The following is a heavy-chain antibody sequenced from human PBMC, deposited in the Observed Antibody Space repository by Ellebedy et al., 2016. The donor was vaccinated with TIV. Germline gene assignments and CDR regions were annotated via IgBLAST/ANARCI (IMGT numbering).Heavy chain of an antibody. J-gene: IGHJ4*02. CDR3: AHRKGAVALYFDY. V-gene: IGHV3-23*01. D-gene: IGHD6-19*01. Sequence: GESLKISXAASGFTFSSYAMSWVRQAPGKGLEWVSAISGSGGSTYYADSVKGRFTISRDNSKNTLYLQMNSLRAEDTAVYYCAHRKGAVALYFDYWGQGTLVTVSS. CDR2: ISGSGGST. CDR1: GFTFSSYA.